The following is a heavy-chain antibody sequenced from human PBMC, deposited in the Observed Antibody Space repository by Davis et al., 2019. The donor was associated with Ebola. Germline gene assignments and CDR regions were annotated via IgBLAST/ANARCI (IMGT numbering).Heavy chain of an antibody. Sequence: SETLSLTCSVPGVFMSSRGFYWRLIRQRPGKGLEWIGYVYYIGNPYYNPSLSSRVSMSIDTSKSQFSLDLRSVTAADTAIYFCARDGDTSSPLSFGYWCQGILVTVSS. CDR1: GVFMSSRGFY. V-gene: IGHV4-31*03. CDR2: VYYIGNP. CDR3: ARDGDTSSPLSFGY. D-gene: IGHD2-2*01. J-gene: IGHJ4*02.